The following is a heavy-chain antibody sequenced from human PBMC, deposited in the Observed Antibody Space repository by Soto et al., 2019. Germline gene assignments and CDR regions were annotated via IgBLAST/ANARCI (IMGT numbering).Heavy chain of an antibody. CDR2: ISYDGSTK. V-gene: IGHV3-30*03. CDR1: GLVFSNHG. Sequence: GGTLRLSCEASGLVFSNHGMHWVRQTPGKGLEWVAVISYDGSTKYYADSVKGRCTISRDNSKNTLFLQMNRLLTDDTAVYYCARDFSTNYQIDYWGQGTLVTVPS. CDR3: ARDFSTNYQIDY. J-gene: IGHJ4*02. D-gene: IGHD2-8*01.